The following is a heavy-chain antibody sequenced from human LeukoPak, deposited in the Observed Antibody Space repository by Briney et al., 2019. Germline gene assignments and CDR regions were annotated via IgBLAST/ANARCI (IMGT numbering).Heavy chain of an antibody. J-gene: IGHJ4*02. CDR2: IYYSGST. D-gene: IGHD5-18*01. CDR3: ARGNAAMVPFDY. V-gene: IGHV4-59*01. CDR1: GGSISSYY. Sequence: SETLSLTCSVSGGSISSYYWSWIRQPPGKGLEWIGYIYYSGSTHYNPSLKSRVTISVDTSKDQFSLKLSSVTAADTAVYYCARGNAAMVPFDYWGQGTLVTVSS.